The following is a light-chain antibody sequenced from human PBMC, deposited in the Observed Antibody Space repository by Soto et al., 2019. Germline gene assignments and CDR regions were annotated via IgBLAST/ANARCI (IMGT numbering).Light chain of an antibody. V-gene: IGLV1-40*01. CDR2: DYN. CDR1: NSNIGAGYA. J-gene: IGLJ7*01. CDR3: QSYDSSLSDSWV. Sequence: QAVVTQPPSVSGAPGQRVTISCTGSNSNIGAGYAVHWYQQHPGTAPKLLIYDYNNRPSGVPERFSGSKSGTSASLAITGLQAEDEADYYCQSYDSSLSDSWVFGGGTQLTVL.